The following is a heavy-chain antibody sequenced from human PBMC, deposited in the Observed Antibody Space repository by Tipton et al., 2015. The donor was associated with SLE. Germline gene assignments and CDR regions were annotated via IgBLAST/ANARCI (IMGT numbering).Heavy chain of an antibody. V-gene: IGHV4-59*01. J-gene: IGHJ3*02. CDR3: ARGALVQGVIPIVLDI. CDR1: GASISSYY. Sequence: TLSLTCTVSGASISSYYWSWIRQPPGKGLEWIGYIYYSGNTNYNPSLKNRVTISVDTSKNQFSLKLSSVTAADTAVYYCARGALVQGVIPIVLDIWGQGTMVTVSS. CDR2: IYYSGNT. D-gene: IGHD3-10*01.